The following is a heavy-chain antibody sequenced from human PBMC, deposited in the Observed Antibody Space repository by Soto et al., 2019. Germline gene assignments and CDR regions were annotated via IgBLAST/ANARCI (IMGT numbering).Heavy chain of an antibody. D-gene: IGHD6-13*01. Sequence: ASVKVSCKASGYTFTSYGISWVRQAPGQGLEWMGWISAYNGNTNYAQKLQGRVTMTTDTSTSTAYMELRSLRSDDTAVYYCARDSRIAAAALFDPWGQGTLVTVSS. V-gene: IGHV1-18*01. J-gene: IGHJ5*02. CDR3: ARDSRIAAAALFDP. CDR2: ISAYNGNT. CDR1: GYTFTSYG.